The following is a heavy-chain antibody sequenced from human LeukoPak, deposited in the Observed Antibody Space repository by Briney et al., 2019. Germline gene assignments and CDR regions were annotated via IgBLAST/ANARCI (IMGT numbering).Heavy chain of an antibody. CDR2: IYTTGKT. Sequence: RSETPSDTPALSSGSINSYYSGWVSHPAGGGLEWIGRIYTTGKTDYNTSLKSRLTMSVDTSKRQFSLNLRSVTAAATAIYSSARHGYTSSHYFLDFWSQGTLVTVSS. CDR3: ARHGYTSSHYFLDF. J-gene: IGHJ4*02. D-gene: IGHD3-16*01. V-gene: IGHV4-4*07. CDR1: SGSINSYY.